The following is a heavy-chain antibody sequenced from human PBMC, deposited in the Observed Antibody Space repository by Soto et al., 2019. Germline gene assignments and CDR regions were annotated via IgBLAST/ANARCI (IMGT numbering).Heavy chain of an antibody. CDR1: GGTFSSYA. Sequence: SVKVSCKASGGTFSSYAISWVRQAPGQGLEWMGGIIPIFGTANYAQKFQGRVTITADESTSTAYMELSSLRSEDTAVYYCARDFQGGMEYSSSSGDYWGQGTLVTSPQ. J-gene: IGHJ4*02. V-gene: IGHV1-69*13. D-gene: IGHD6-6*01. CDR2: IIPIFGTA. CDR3: ARDFQGGMEYSSSSGDY.